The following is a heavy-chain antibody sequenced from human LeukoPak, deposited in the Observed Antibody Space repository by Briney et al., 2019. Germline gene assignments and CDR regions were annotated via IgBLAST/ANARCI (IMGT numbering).Heavy chain of an antibody. CDR3: ATLNRYYYDSSGTVI. V-gene: IGHV1-69*06. D-gene: IGHD3-22*01. Sequence: SVKVSCKAFGGTFSSYAISWVRQAPGQGLEWMAGIIPIFGTAKYAQKFQGRVTITADKSTSTAYMELSSLRSEDTAVYYCATLNRYYYDSSGTVIWGQGTMVTVSS. CDR2: IIPIFGTA. CDR1: GGTFSSYA. J-gene: IGHJ3*02.